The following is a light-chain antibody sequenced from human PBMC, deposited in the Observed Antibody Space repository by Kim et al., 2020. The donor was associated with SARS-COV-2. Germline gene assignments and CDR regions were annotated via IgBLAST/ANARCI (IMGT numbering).Light chain of an antibody. V-gene: IGLV2-8*01. Sequence: QSALTQPPSASGSPGQSVTISCTGTSSDVGGQNYVSWYQQHPGKAPKVMIYEVSKRPSGVPDRFSGSKSGNTASLTVSGLQAEDEADYYCSSHAGRTDIIFGGGTQLTVL. CDR1: SSDVGGQNY. CDR3: SSHAGRTDII. CDR2: EVS. J-gene: IGLJ2*01.